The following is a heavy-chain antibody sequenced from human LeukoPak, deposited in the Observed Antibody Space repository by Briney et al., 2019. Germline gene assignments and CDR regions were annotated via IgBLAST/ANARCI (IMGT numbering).Heavy chain of an antibody. CDR3: ARDSGQYGMDV. J-gene: IGHJ6*02. CDR2: FDPEDGET. Sequence: GASVKVSCKVSVYTLTELSMHWVRQAPGKGLEWMGGFDPEDGETIYAQKFQGRVTISKNTSTGTANMERSSLRSEDKAVYYCARDSGQYGMDVWGQGPTVTVSS. V-gene: IGHV1-24*01. CDR1: VYTLTELS.